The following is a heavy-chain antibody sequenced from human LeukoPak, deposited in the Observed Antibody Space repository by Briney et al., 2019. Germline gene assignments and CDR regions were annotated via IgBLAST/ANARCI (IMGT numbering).Heavy chain of an antibody. V-gene: IGHV3-64D*06. CDR1: GFTFSASA. CDR2: ITNDGRST. D-gene: IGHD4/OR15-4a*01. Sequence: GGSLRLSCSASGFTFSASAMHWVRQAPGKGPQFVSAITNDGRSTYYADSVKGRFTISRDNSKNTLYLQMSSLRREDTAVYYCVRDLTWGQGTLVTVSS. J-gene: IGHJ4*02. CDR3: VRDLT.